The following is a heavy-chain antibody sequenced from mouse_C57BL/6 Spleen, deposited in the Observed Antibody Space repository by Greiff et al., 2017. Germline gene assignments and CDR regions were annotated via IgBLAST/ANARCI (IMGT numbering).Heavy chain of an antibody. CDR3: ARWVLPGYYFDY. CDR2: IYPGDGDT. CDR1: GYAFSSYW. D-gene: IGHD2-3*01. V-gene: IGHV1-80*01. J-gene: IGHJ2*01. Sequence: QVQLKESGAELVKPGASVKISCKASGYAFSSYWMNWVKQRPGKGLEWIGQIYPGDGDTNYNGKFKGKATLTADKSSSTAYMQLSSLTSEDSAVYFCARWVLPGYYFDYWGQGTTLTVSS.